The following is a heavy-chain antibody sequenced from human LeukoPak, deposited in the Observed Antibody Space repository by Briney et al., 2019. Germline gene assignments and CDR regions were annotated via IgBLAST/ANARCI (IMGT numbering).Heavy chain of an antibody. J-gene: IGHJ4*02. CDR3: ASPGITGTPLNY. CDR1: GGTFSSYA. CDR2: IIPIFSTA. Sequence: ASVKVSCKASGGTFSSYAISWVRQAPGQGLEWMGGIIPIFSTANYAQNFQGRVTITADESTNTAYIELSSLRSEDTAVYYCASPGITGTPLNYWGQGTLVTVSS. V-gene: IGHV1-69*13. D-gene: IGHD1-7*01.